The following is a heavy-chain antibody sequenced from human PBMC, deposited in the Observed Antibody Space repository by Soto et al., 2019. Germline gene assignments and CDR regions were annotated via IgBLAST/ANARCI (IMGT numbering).Heavy chain of an antibody. CDR1: GFTFSSYS. CDR3: ARDRVYYDGSGHPRLPFDL. J-gene: IGHJ5*02. Sequence: GGSLRLSCAASGFTFSSYSMNWVRQAPGKGLEWVSSISSSSSYIYYADSVKGRFTISRDNAKNSLYLQMNSLRAEDTAVYYCARDRVYYDGSGHPRLPFDLWGQGTLVTVSS. D-gene: IGHD3-10*01. V-gene: IGHV3-21*01. CDR2: ISSSSSYI.